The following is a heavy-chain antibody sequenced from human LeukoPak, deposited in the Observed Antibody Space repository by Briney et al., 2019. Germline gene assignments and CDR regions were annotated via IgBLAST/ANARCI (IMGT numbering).Heavy chain of an antibody. Sequence: PGGSLRLSCAASGFTVSSKYMSWVRQAPGKGLEWVSVMYSGGKTYYADSVKGRFTISRANSKNTVCLQMNSLRAEDTAVYYCARACDIGGCHDAFDIWGQGTMVTISS. CDR3: ARACDIGGCHDAFDI. CDR1: GFTVSSKY. J-gene: IGHJ3*02. D-gene: IGHD3-22*01. CDR2: MYSGGKT. V-gene: IGHV3-66*01.